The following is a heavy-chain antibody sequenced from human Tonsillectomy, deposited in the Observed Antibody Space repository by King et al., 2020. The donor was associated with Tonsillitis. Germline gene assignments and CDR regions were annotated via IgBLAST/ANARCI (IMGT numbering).Heavy chain of an antibody. V-gene: IGHV1-18*04. CDR1: GYSFRSNG. J-gene: IGHJ4*02. CDR2: ISAYNGDT. D-gene: IGHD2-2*01. Sequence: VQLVQSGAEVKKPGASVEVSCKASGYSFRSNGISWVRQAPGQGFEWVGWISAYNGDTHYAQKVQGRVTLTTDTSTSTAYMELRSLRSDDTAVYYCARDSRVVAAGDYFDYWGQGTLVTVSS. CDR3: ARDSRVVAAGDYFDY.